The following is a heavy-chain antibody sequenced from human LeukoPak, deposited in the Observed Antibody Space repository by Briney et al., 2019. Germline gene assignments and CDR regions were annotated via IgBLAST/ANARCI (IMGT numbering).Heavy chain of an antibody. CDR3: ARPRDYGSGSSLDY. Sequence: QAGGSLRLSCAASGFTFSSYGMHWVRQAPGKGLEWVAVIWYDGSNKYYADSVKGRFTISRDNSKNTLYLQMNSLRAEDTAVYYCARPRDYGSGSSLDYWGQGTLVTASS. CDR2: IWYDGSNK. J-gene: IGHJ4*02. V-gene: IGHV3-33*01. D-gene: IGHD3-10*01. CDR1: GFTFSSYG.